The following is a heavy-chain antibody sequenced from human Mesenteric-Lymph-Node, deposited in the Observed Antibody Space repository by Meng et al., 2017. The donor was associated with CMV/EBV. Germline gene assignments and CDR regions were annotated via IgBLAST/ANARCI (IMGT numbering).Heavy chain of an antibody. V-gene: IGHV1-18*01. CDR2: ISAYNGNT. D-gene: IGHD2-2*01. CDR1: GYTFTSYG. CDR3: AREKKDEYDYNYYGMDV. Sequence: ASVKVSCKASGYTFTSYGISWVRQAPGQGLEWMGWISAYNGNTNYAQKLQGRVTMTRDTSISTAYLELSGLTSDDTAVYFCAREKKDEYDYNYYGMDVWGQGTTVTVSS. J-gene: IGHJ6*02.